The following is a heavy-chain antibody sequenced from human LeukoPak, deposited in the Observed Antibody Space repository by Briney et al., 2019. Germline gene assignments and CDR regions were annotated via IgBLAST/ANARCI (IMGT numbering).Heavy chain of an antibody. CDR2: IKLDGSEK. Sequence: GGSLRLSCAASGFTFSRYWMSWVRQAPGKGLEWVANIKLDGSEKYYVDSVKGRFTISRDNAKNSLYLQMNSLRADDTAVYYCARALNVDTTMVQPSVAYWGQGTLVTVSS. CDR1: GFTFSRYW. CDR3: ARALNVDTTMVQPSVAY. D-gene: IGHD5-18*01. J-gene: IGHJ4*02. V-gene: IGHV3-7*01.